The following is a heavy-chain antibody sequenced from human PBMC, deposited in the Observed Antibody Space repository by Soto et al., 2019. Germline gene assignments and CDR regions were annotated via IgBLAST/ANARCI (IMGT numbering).Heavy chain of an antibody. CDR2: IIPIFGTA. CDR3: AATGPGSSSWYYFDY. CDR1: GYTFTSYG. J-gene: IGHJ4*02. Sequence: ASVKVSCKASGYTFTSYGISWVRQAPGQGLEWMGGIIPIFGTANYAQKFQGRVTITADESTSTAYMELSSLRSEDTAVYYCAATGPGSSSWYYFDYWGQGTLVTVSS. D-gene: IGHD6-13*01. V-gene: IGHV1-69*13.